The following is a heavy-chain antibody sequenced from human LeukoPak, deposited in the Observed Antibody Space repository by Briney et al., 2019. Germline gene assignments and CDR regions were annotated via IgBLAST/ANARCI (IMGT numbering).Heavy chain of an antibody. CDR1: GYSFSSFW. J-gene: IGHJ4*02. CDR3: ARLIGAFSESSGYSDY. Sequence: PGEPLKISCKGSGYSFSSFWLGWVRQMPGKGLEWMGLIDPADSDSRYSPSFQGQVIFSVDKSTKTAYLPWSSLKASDTAMYYCARLIGAFSESSGYSDYWGQGTLVTVSS. V-gene: IGHV5-51*03. D-gene: IGHD3-22*01. CDR2: IDPADSDS.